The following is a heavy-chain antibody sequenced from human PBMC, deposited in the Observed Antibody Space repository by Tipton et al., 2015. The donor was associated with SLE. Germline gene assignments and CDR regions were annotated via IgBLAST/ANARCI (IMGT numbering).Heavy chain of an antibody. CDR3: ARDQAVAAY. V-gene: IGHV3-30*03. CDR2: ISYDGSNK. J-gene: IGHJ4*02. Sequence: SLRLSCAASGFTFSSYGMHWVRQAPGKGLEWVAVISYDGSNKYYADSVKGRFTISRDNAKNTLYLQMNSLRAEDTAVYYCARDQAVAAYWGQGTLVTVSS. CDR1: GFTFSSYG. D-gene: IGHD6-19*01.